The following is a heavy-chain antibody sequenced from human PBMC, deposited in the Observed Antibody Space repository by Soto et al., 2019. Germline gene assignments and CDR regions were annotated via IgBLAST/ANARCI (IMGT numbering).Heavy chain of an antibody. Sequence: QVQLQQWGAGLLKPSETLSLTCAVYGGSFSGYYWSWIRQPPGKGLEWIGEINHSGSTHYNPSLKSRVPISVDTSKNQFSLKLSSVTAADTAVYYCARASMTTVTKWLDYWGQGTLVTVSS. CDR3: ARASMTTVTKWLDY. CDR2: INHSGST. V-gene: IGHV4-34*01. D-gene: IGHD4-17*01. CDR1: GGSFSGYY. J-gene: IGHJ4*02.